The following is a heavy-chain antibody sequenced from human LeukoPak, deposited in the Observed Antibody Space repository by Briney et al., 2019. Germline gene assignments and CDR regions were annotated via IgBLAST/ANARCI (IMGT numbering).Heavy chain of an antibody. J-gene: IGHJ5*02. Sequence: AAVKVSCKASGYTFTNYDINWVRQATGQGLEWMGGMNPNSGNTGYAQKFQGRVTMTRNTSIGTAYMELSSLRSEDTAVYYCARGLYCSNGVCYIYNWFDPWGQGTLVIVSS. CDR3: ARGLYCSNGVCYIYNWFDP. CDR1: GYTFTNYD. D-gene: IGHD2-8*01. V-gene: IGHV1-8*01. CDR2: MNPNSGNT.